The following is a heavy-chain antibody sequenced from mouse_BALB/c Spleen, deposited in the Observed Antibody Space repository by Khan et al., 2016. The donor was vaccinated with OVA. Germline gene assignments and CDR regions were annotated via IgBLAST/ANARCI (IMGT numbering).Heavy chain of an antibody. CDR1: GFTFSSFG. Sequence: EVELVESGGGLVQPGGSRKLSCAASGFTFSSFGMHWVRQAPEKGLEWVAFISYGGNIIYSADTVKGRFTISRDNPKNTLFLQMTSLRAEDTAMEYCARLGDGGYFDVWGAGTTVTVSS. CDR3: ARLGDGGYFDV. J-gene: IGHJ1*01. CDR2: ISYGGNII. V-gene: IGHV5-17*02. D-gene: IGHD2-3*01.